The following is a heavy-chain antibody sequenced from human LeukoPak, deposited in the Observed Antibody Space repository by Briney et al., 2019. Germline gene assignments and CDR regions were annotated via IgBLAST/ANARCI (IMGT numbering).Heavy chain of an antibody. V-gene: IGHV2-5*02. CDR2: IFWDDDK. J-gene: IGHJ4*02. D-gene: IGHD6-13*01. CDR3: AHGISASVTFDY. CDR1: GFSLSTSGVA. Sequence: SGPTLVKPTQTLTLTCTFSGFSLSTSGVAVGWIRQPPGKALEWLALIFWDDDKRYSPSLKSRLTITKDTSRNQVVLTMTNMDPVDTGTYYRAHGISASVTFDYWGQGTPVTVSS.